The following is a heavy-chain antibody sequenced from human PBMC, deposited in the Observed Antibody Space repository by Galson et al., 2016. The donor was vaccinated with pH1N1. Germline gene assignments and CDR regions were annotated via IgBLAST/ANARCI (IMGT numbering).Heavy chain of an antibody. V-gene: IGHV1-46*03. J-gene: IGHJ4*02. CDR1: GYSLTTYY. CDR2: INPTDGNT. D-gene: IGHD3-10*01. Sequence: SVKVSCKASGYSLTTYYIHWVRQAPGQGLEFMGVINPTDGNTDYARKFQDRVTMTWDMSTSTAYMDLGSLRSEDTAVYFCSRGVRKHASSGLDYWGQGTLVTVSS. CDR3: SRGVRKHASSGLDY.